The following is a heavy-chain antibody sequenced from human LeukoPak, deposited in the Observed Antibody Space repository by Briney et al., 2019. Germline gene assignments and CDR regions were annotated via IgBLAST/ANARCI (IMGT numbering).Heavy chain of an antibody. CDR1: GFTFEDYA. CDR3: TKDATPYTYVEFDY. Sequence: GGSLRLSCAASGFTFEDYALHWVRQAPGKGLEWVSLISGDGATTFYGDSVKGRFTISRDNSKNSLYLQMNGLRPEDSAFYYCTKDATPYTYVEFDYWGQGTLVTVSS. J-gene: IGHJ4*02. D-gene: IGHD5-18*01. CDR2: ISGDGATT. V-gene: IGHV3-43*02.